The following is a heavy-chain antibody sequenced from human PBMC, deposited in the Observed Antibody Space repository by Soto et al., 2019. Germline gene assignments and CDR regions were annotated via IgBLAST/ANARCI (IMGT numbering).Heavy chain of an antibody. CDR3: AREADSSGRGFDF. CDR2: IYYSRST. V-gene: IGHV4-39*02. CDR1: GASISSTDCY. J-gene: IGHJ4*02. D-gene: IGHD3-22*01. Sequence: PSETVSLTXTVSGASISSTDCYWGWIRQPPGKGLEWVGSIYYSRSTTYNPSLKNRVTVSVDTSKNQLSLRLSCVSAADTAVYYCAREADSSGRGFDFWGQGTRVTVSS.